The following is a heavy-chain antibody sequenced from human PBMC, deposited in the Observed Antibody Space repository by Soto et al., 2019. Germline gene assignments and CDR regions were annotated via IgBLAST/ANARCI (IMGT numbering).Heavy chain of an antibody. CDR2: IERDASTT. D-gene: IGHD3-22*01. CDR3: IRSSGYPDS. CDR1: GFTFSRYW. V-gene: IGHV3-74*01. J-gene: IGHJ4*02. Sequence: GGALRLSCAASGFTFSRYWMHWVRQAPGKGLVWVSRIERDASTTVYADSVRGRFTISRDDAKNTLYLQMNSLIAEDTAVYYCIRSSGYPDSWGRGTLVTVSS.